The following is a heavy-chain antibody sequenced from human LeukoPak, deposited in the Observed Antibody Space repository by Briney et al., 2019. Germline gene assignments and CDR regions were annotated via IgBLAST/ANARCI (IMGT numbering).Heavy chain of an antibody. J-gene: IGHJ4*02. CDR2: IYYSGST. D-gene: IGHD1-26*01. CDR1: GGSISSGDYY. Sequence: PSETLSLTCTVSGGSISSGDYYWSWIRQPPGKGLEWIGYIYYSGSTYYNPSLKSRVTISVDTSKNQFSLKLSPVTAADTAVYYCARGRPFGGGFHLDYWGQGTLVTVSA. CDR3: ARGRPFGGGFHLDY. V-gene: IGHV4-30-4*01.